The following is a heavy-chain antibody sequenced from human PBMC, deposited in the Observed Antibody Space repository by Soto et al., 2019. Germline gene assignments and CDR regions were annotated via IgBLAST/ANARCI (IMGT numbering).Heavy chain of an antibody. D-gene: IGHD1-7*01. Sequence: SETLSLTCVVSGESFSGYYWSWIRQTPGMGLEWIGEVDHRGSTTYNPSLKNRASISIDSSKNLFSLELTSVTAADTALYFCARYEYGNSLYGVDVWGQGTRVTVS. CDR1: GESFSGYY. CDR3: ARYEYGNSLYGVDV. J-gene: IGHJ6*02. V-gene: IGHV4-34*01. CDR2: VDHRGST.